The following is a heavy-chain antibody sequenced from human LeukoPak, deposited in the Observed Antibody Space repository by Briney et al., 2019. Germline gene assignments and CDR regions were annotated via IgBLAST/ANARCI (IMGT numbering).Heavy chain of an antibody. CDR2: ISAYNGNT. Sequence: ASVKVSCMASGYTFTSYGISWVRQAPGQGLEWMGWISAYNGNTNYAQKLQGRVTMTTDTSTSTAYMELRSLRPDDTAVYYCARAGETIFGAPNWFDPWGQGTLVTVSS. J-gene: IGHJ5*02. CDR1: GYTFTSYG. CDR3: ARAGETIFGAPNWFDP. D-gene: IGHD3-3*01. V-gene: IGHV1-18*01.